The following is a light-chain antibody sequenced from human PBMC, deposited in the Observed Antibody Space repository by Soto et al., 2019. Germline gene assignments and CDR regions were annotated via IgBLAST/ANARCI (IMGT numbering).Light chain of an antibody. CDR3: QQFNSWPWT. Sequence: EIVMTQSPATLSVSPGERATLSCRASQSVSSDLAWYQQKPGQAPRLLIYGASTRATGTPARFSGSGSGTEFTLTISSLQSEDFALYYCQQFNSWPWTFGQGTKVDIK. CDR1: QSVSSD. V-gene: IGKV3-15*01. J-gene: IGKJ1*01. CDR2: GAS.